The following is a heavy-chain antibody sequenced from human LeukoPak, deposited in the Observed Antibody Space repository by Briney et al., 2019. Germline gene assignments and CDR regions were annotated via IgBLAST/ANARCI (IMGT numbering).Heavy chain of an antibody. Sequence: GGSLRLSCAASGFTVSSNYMSWVRQAPGKGLEWVSVIYSGGSTYYADSVKGRFTISRDNSKNTLYLQMNSLRAEDTAVYYCARTRGVATNGGYFDYCGQGTLVTVSS. D-gene: IGHD2-15*01. CDR2: IYSGGST. CDR3: ARTRGVATNGGYFDY. CDR1: GFTVSSNY. V-gene: IGHV3-66*02. J-gene: IGHJ4*02.